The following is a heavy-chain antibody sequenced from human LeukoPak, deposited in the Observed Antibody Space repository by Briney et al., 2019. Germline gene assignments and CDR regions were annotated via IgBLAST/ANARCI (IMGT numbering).Heavy chain of an antibody. J-gene: IGHJ3*02. CDR2: ISSSSSTI. D-gene: IGHD4-17*01. Sequence: GGSLRLSCAASGFTFSSYTMNWVRQAPGKGLEWVSYISSSSSTIYYADSVKGRFTISRDNAKNSLYLQMNSLRAEDTAVYYCARRAVTNTFDIWGQGTTVTVSS. V-gene: IGHV3-48*04. CDR3: ARRAVTNTFDI. CDR1: GFTFSSYT.